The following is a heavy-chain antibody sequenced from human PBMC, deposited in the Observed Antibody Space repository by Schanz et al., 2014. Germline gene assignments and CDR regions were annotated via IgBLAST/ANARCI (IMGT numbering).Heavy chain of an antibody. Sequence: QVQLQESGPGLVKPSENLSLTCTVSDGSISSSSYYWGWIRQPPGKGLEWIGSIYQSGTTYYSPSLKSRVTMSVDASKTQFPLILTSVTAADTAVYYCELITLDRGVRNDYWGQGTLVSVSS. V-gene: IGHV4-39*07. D-gene: IGHD3-10*01. CDR2: IYQSGTT. CDR1: DGSISSSSYY. J-gene: IGHJ4*02. CDR3: ELITLDRGVRNDY.